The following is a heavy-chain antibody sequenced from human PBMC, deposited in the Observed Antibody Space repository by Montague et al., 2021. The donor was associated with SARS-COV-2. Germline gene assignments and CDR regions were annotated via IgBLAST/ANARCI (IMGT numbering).Heavy chain of an antibody. Sequence: SETLSLTCDVSGGSMNSYYWSWFRQPPGKGLEWIGYIFYSGDTNNNPSPKSRVTISVDTSKNQFSLKLTSVTAADTAVYYCARESGFLDAFDIWGQGTMITVSS. CDR1: GGSMNSYY. V-gene: IGHV4-59*01. CDR2: IFYSGDT. J-gene: IGHJ3*02. D-gene: IGHD1-14*01. CDR3: ARESGFLDAFDI.